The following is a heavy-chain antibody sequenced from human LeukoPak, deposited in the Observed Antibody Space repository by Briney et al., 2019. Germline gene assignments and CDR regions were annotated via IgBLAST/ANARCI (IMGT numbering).Heavy chain of an antibody. CDR3: ARSNDYNSVVWDY. CDR2: IYYSGGT. Sequence: SETLSLTCTVSGGSISSYYWSWIRQPPGKGLEWIGYIYYSGGTNNNPSLKSRVTISVATAKTQFSLKLSSVTAAATAVDYCARSNDYNSVVWDYWGQGTLVTVSS. CDR1: GGSISSYY. V-gene: IGHV4-59*08. J-gene: IGHJ4*02. D-gene: IGHD5-24*01.